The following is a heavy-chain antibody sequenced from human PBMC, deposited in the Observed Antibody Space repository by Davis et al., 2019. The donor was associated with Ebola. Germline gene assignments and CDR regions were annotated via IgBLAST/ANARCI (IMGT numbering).Heavy chain of an antibody. CDR1: GYTFTSYY. CDR2: INPNSGAT. V-gene: IGHV1-2*02. Sequence: ASVKVSCKASGYTFTSYYMHWVRQAPGQGLEWMGWINPNSGATNFAQSFQGRVTMTRDTSISTAFLELTRLRSDDTAVYYCARDADLWSGFYDYWGQGTLVTVSS. CDR3: ARDADLWSGFYDY. D-gene: IGHD3-3*01. J-gene: IGHJ4*02.